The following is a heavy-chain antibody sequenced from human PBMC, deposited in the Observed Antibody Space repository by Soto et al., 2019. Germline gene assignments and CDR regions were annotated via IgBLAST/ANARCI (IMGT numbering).Heavy chain of an antibody. D-gene: IGHD3-3*01. Sequence: QVQLVESGGGVVQPGRSLRLSCAASGFTFSSYGMHWVRQAPGKGLEWVAVISYDGSNKYYADSVKGRFTISRDNSKNTLYLQMNSLRAEDTAVYYCAALYDFWSGPQTRYYYYGMDVW. CDR1: GFTFSSYG. CDR3: AALYDFWSGPQTRYYYYGMDV. CDR2: ISYDGSNK. V-gene: IGHV3-30*03. J-gene: IGHJ6*01.